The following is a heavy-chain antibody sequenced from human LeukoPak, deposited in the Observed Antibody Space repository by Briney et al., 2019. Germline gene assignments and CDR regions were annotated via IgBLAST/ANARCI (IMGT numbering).Heavy chain of an antibody. CDR3: ARHYYGSGSYYNGVY. Sequence: GSLRLPCAASGFTFSSYAMSWVRQAPGKGLEWVSAISGSGGSTYYADSVKGRFTISRDNSKNTLYLQMNSLRAEDTAVYYCARHYYGSGSYYNGVYWGQGTLVTVSS. V-gene: IGHV3-23*01. D-gene: IGHD3-10*01. J-gene: IGHJ4*02. CDR2: ISGSGGST. CDR1: GFTFSSYA.